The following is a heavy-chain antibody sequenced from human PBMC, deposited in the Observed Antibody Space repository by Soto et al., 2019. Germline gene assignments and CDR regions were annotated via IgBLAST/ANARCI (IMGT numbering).Heavy chain of an antibody. CDR3: ARDAPTTVTDYYYYGMDV. CDR1: GGSISSSNW. D-gene: IGHD4-17*01. J-gene: IGHJ6*02. CDR2: IYHSGST. V-gene: IGHV4-4*02. Sequence: QVQLQESGPGLVKPSGTLSLTCVVSGGSISSSNWWSWVRRPPGKGLEWIGEIYHSGSTNYNPSLKSRVTISVDKSKNQFSLKLSSVTAADTAVYYCARDAPTTVTDYYYYGMDVWGQGTTVTVSS.